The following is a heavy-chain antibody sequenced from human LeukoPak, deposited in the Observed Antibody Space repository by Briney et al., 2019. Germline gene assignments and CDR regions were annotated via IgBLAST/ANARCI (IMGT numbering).Heavy chain of an antibody. CDR1: GFTFSSYG. V-gene: IGHV3-30*02. Sequence: GGSLRLSCAASGFTFSSYGMHWVRQAPGKGLEWVAFIRYDGSNKYYADSVKGRFTISRDNSKNTLYLQTNSLRAEDTAVYYCANSGIVGATTLDYWGQGTLVTVSS. J-gene: IGHJ4*02. D-gene: IGHD1-26*01. CDR2: IRYDGSNK. CDR3: ANSGIVGATTLDY.